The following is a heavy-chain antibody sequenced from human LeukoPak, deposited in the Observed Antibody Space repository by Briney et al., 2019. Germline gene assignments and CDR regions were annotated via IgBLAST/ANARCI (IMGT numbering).Heavy chain of an antibody. Sequence: PGGSLRLSCAASGFTLSSYSMNWVRQAPGKGLEGVSSISSGSSYIYSADPVKGRFTIPRDNANNSLYLQMNSLRVEDTAVYYCAGKNEYSYGSVLDYWGQGTLVTVSS. D-gene: IGHD5-18*01. CDR3: AGKNEYSYGSVLDY. V-gene: IGHV3-21*01. J-gene: IGHJ4*02. CDR1: GFTLSSYS. CDR2: ISSGSSYI.